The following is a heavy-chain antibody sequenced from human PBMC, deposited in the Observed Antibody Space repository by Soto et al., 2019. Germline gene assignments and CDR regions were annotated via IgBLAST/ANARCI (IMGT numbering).Heavy chain of an antibody. D-gene: IGHD3-10*01. V-gene: IGHV1-69*01. J-gene: IGHJ5*02. CDR3: ARGRDYYGSGSYSNWFDP. Sequence: QVQLVQSGAEVKKPGSSVKVSCKASGGTFSSYAISWVRQAPGHGLECMGGIIPIFGTANYAQKFQGRVTITADESTSTAYMELSSLRSEDTAVYYCARGRDYYGSGSYSNWFDPWGQGTLVTVSS. CDR1: GGTFSSYA. CDR2: IIPIFGTA.